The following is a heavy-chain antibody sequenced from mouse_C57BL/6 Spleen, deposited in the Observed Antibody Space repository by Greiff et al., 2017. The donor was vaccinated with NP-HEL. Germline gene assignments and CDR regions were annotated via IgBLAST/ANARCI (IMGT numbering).Heavy chain of an antibody. V-gene: IGHV1-64*01. D-gene: IGHD1-1*01. J-gene: IGHJ4*01. CDR2: IHPNSGST. CDR3: ARLSTTVNAMDY. CDR1: GYTFTSYW. Sequence: QVPLQQPWSPPFPPFASFNFSCKSSGYTFTSYWMHWVKQRPGQGLEWIGMIHPNSGSTNYNEKFKSKATLTVDKSSSTAYMQLSSLTSEDSAVYYCARLSTTVNAMDYWGQGTSVTVSS.